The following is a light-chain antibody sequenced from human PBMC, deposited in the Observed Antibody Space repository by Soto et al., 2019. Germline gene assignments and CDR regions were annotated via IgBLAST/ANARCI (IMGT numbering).Light chain of an antibody. Sequence: QSALTQPASVSGSPGQSITISCTGTSSDVGGYDLVSWYQQHPGNAPKLIIYEGSKRPSGISNRFSGSKSGNTASLIISGLQGDDEGDYYCCAYVSSNTLLFGGGTKVTVL. CDR3: CAYVSSNTLL. V-gene: IGLV2-23*01. J-gene: IGLJ3*02. CDR1: SSDVGGYDL. CDR2: EGS.